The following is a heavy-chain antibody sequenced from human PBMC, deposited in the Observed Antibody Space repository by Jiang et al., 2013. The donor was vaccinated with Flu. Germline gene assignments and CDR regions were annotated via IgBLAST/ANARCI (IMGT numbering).Heavy chain of an antibody. CDR2: IPIFGTA. J-gene: IGHJ5*02. V-gene: IGHV1-69*01. CDR3: ARGRITMTNWFDP. D-gene: IGHD3-22*01. Sequence: IPIFGTANYAQKFQGRVTITADESTSTAYMELSSLRSEDTAVYYCARGRITMTNWFDPWGQGTLVTVSS.